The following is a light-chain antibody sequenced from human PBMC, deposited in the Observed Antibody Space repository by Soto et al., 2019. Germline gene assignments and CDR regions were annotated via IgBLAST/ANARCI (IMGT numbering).Light chain of an antibody. V-gene: IGKV1-17*01. CDR3: LHLDSYPRT. CDR2: GAS. J-gene: IGKJ1*01. Sequence: DIQMTQSPSSLSASVVDGVTITFLASQGIGNDLGWYQQKPGKAPKRLIYGASILQSGVPSRFSGSGSGTAFTLTISSLQPEDFATYYCLHLDSYPRTFGQGTKVDIK. CDR1: QGIGND.